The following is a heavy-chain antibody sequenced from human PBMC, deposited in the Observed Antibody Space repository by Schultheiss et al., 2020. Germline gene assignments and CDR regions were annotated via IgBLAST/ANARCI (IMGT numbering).Heavy chain of an antibody. CDR3: ASIAHSRGGYTPRGSDY. J-gene: IGHJ4*02. D-gene: IGHD5-24*01. Sequence: GESLKISCAASGFTFSSYSMNWVRQAPGKGLEWVSYISSSSSTIYYADSVKGRFTISRDNSKNTLYLQMNSLRAEDTAVYYCASIAHSRGGYTPRGSDYWGQGTLVTVSS. CDR2: ISSSSSTI. V-gene: IGHV3-48*01. CDR1: GFTFSSYS.